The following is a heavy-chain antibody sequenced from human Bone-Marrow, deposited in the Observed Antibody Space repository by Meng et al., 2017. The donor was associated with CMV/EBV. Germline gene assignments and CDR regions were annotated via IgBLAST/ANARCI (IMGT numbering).Heavy chain of an antibody. CDR2: IYSGGSST. Sequence: GGSLRLSCAASGFTFSSYAMSWVRQAPGKGLEWVSVIYSGGSSTYYADSVKGRFTISRDNSKNTLYLQMNSLRAEDTAVYYCAKDPYSSSWYGMDVWGQGNTVTVSS. CDR1: GFTFSSYA. D-gene: IGHD6-13*01. V-gene: IGHV3-23*03. J-gene: IGHJ6*02. CDR3: AKDPYSSSWYGMDV.